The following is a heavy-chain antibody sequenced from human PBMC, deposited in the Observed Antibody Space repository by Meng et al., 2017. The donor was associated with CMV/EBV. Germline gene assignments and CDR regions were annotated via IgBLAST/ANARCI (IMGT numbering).Heavy chain of an antibody. Sequence: SETLSLTCTVSGGSISSGGYYWSWIRQHPGKGLEWIGYIYYSGSTYYNPSLKSPVTISVDTSKNQFSLKLSSVTAADTAVYYCARAERAAMVDYWGQGTLVTVSS. CDR2: IYYSGST. J-gene: IGHJ4*02. CDR3: ARAERAAMVDY. V-gene: IGHV4-31*01. CDR1: GGSISSGGYY. D-gene: IGHD2-2*01.